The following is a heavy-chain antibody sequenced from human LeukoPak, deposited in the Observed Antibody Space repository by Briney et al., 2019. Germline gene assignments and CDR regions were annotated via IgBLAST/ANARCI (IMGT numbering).Heavy chain of an antibody. J-gene: IGHJ4*02. CDR2: IRKDGSLK. Sequence: GGSLRLSCAASGFSFSSFWMSWVRQAPGKGLEWVANIRKDGSLKYYVDSVEGRFTISRDNAKNSLYPQMNTLRADDTAVYYCTRVSGGYDLSDYWGQGTLVTVSS. V-gene: IGHV3-7*03. CDR1: GFSFSSFW. D-gene: IGHD3-3*01. CDR3: TRVSGGYDLSDY.